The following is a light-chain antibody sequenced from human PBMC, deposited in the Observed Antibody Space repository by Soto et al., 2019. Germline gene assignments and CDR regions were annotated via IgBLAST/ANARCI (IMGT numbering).Light chain of an antibody. CDR3: QQYDNLPLT. CDR2: DAS. J-gene: IGKJ4*01. CDR1: QDIKNY. Sequence: DIQMIQSPSYLSASVCDRVTITCQASQDIKNYLNWYQQKSGKAHKLLIYDASDLETGVPSRFSGSGSGTDFTLTINSLQPEEIATYYCQQYDNLPLTVGGGNKVDIK. V-gene: IGKV1-33*01.